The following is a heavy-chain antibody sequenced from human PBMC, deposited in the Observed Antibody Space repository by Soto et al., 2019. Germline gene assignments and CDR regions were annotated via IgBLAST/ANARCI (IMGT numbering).Heavy chain of an antibody. CDR2: IYWDDDK. J-gene: IGHJ4*02. CDR1: GFSLRTSAVG. CDR3: AHSGGKYPKYYFDY. D-gene: IGHD1-26*01. V-gene: IGHV2-5*02. Sequence: QITLKESGPPLVKPTQTLTLTCTFSGFSLRTSAVGVGWIRQPPGKALEWLALIYWDDDKRYSPSLKNRLTITKDTSKNQVVLTMTNMDPVDTATYYCAHSGGKYPKYYFDYWGQGTLITVSS.